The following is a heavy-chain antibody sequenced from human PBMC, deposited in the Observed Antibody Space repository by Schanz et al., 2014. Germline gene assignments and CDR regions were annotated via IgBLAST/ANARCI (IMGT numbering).Heavy chain of an antibody. CDR3: ARPRFDYGEVDY. Sequence: VQLLDSGGGLVQPGGSLGLSCVVSGFTVSSDHMSWVRQAPGKGLEWVSYISGTTTYTNYADSVKGRFTISRDRFQNTLYLRMSSLRAEDTAVYYCARPRFDYGEVDYWGQGTLVTVSS. CDR1: GFTVSSDH. CDR2: ISGTTTYT. J-gene: IGHJ4*02. D-gene: IGHD4-17*01. V-gene: IGHV3-11*03.